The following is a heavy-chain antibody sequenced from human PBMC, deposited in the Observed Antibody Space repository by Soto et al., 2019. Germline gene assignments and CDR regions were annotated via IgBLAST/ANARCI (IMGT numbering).Heavy chain of an antibody. CDR3: ARDAVLYYDFWSGRLDNLCDP. D-gene: IGHD3-3*01. V-gene: IGHV1-18*01. CDR1: GYTFTSYG. J-gene: IGHJ5*02. CDR2: ISAYNGNT. Sequence: GASVKVSCKASGYTFTSYGSSWVRQAPGQGLEWMGWISAYNGNTNYAQKLQGRVTMTTDTSTSTAYMELRSLRSDDTAVYYCARDAVLYYDFWSGRLDNLCDPWGQGTLVTVSS.